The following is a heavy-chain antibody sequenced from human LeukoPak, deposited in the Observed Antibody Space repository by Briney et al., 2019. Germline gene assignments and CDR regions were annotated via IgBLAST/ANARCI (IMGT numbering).Heavy chain of an antibody. CDR3: ARGVPKTSYYYYYMDV. J-gene: IGHJ6*03. Sequence: PGGSLRLSCAASGFTFSSYWMSWVRQAPGKGLEWVANIKQDGSEKYYVDSVKGRFTISRDNAKNSPYLQMNSLRAEDTAVYYCARGVPKTSYYYYYMDVWGKGTTVTVSS. D-gene: IGHD4-11*01. CDR2: IKQDGSEK. V-gene: IGHV3-7*01. CDR1: GFTFSSYW.